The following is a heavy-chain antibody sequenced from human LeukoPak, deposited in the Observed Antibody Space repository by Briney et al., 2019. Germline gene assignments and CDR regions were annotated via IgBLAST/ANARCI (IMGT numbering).Heavy chain of an antibody. Sequence: GGSLRLSCAASGFTFSSYAMHWVRQAPGKGLEWVAVISYDGSNKYYADSVKGRFTISRDNSKNTLYLQMNSLRAEDTAVYYCAKDVPTYYDFWSGYYGGNYFDYWGQGTLVTVSS. D-gene: IGHD3-3*01. CDR2: ISYDGSNK. J-gene: IGHJ4*02. CDR1: GFTFSSYA. V-gene: IGHV3-30*04. CDR3: AKDVPTYYDFWSGYYGGNYFDY.